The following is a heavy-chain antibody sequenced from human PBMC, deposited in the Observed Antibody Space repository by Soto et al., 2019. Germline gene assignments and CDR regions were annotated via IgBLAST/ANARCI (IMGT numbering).Heavy chain of an antibody. V-gene: IGHV3-74*01. CDR3: ARVGRYYYAMDV. Sequence: GGSLRLSCAASGFTFSSYAMSWVRQAPGKGLEWVSHMNYDGSSTSYGDSVKGRFTISRDNAKNTLYLQMNSLRAEDMAVYYCARVGRYYYAMDVWGQGTMVTVSS. CDR2: MNYDGSST. J-gene: IGHJ6*02. CDR1: GFTFSSYA.